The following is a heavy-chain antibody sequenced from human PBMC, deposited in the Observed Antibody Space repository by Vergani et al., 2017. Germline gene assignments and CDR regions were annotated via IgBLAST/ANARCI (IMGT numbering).Heavy chain of an antibody. CDR1: GGSISSSSYY. J-gene: IGHJ4*02. V-gene: IGHV4-39*07. CDR2: IYYSGST. CDR3: ARGFGYSYGLGYFDY. D-gene: IGHD5-18*01. Sequence: QLQLQESGPGLVKPSETLSLTCTVSGGSISSSSYYWGWIRQPPGKGLEWIGSIYYSGSTYYNPSLKSRVTISVDTSKNQFSLKLSSVTAADTAVYYCARGFGYSYGLGYFDYWGQGTLVTVSS.